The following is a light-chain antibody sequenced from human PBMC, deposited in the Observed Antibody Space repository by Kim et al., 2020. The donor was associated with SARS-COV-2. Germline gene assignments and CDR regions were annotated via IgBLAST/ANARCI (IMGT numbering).Light chain of an antibody. CDR3: HQYGSPPST. Sequence: SPGEKATLSCRASRRVTSSYLAWYQQKPGQAPRLLIYIASSRATGIPDRFSGSGSGTEFTLTISRLEPEDFAVYYCHQYGSPPSTFGQGTRLEIK. J-gene: IGKJ5*01. CDR1: RRVTSSY. V-gene: IGKV3-20*01. CDR2: IAS.